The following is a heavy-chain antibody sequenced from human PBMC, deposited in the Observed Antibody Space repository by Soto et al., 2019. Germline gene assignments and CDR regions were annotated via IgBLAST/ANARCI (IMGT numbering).Heavy chain of an antibody. CDR1: GFTFSSYS. J-gene: IGHJ4*02. CDR3: ARDRSGTGDRGDY. V-gene: IGHV3-48*04. Sequence: GGSLRLSCAASGFTFSSYSMNWVRQAPGKGLEWVSYISSSSSTIYYADSVKGRFTISRDNAKNSLYLQMNSLRAEDTAVYYCARDRSGTGDRGDYWGQGTLVTVSS. CDR2: ISSSSSTI. D-gene: IGHD7-27*01.